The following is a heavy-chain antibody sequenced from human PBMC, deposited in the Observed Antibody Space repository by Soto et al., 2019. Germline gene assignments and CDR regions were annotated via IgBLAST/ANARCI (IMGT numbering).Heavy chain of an antibody. CDR1: GGSISSYY. J-gene: IGHJ2*01. Sequence: HVHLQESGPGLVKPSETLSLTCTVSGGSISSYYWIWIRQPPGKGLEWSGYIYYSGSTNYNPSPETIVTISVDTYKNRFSLKLSSVTAGDTAVYYCARYSSSWYKVTWYFDLGGRGTLVTVSS. CDR2: IYYSGST. CDR3: ARYSSSWYKVTWYFDL. V-gene: IGHV4-59*01. D-gene: IGHD6-13*01.